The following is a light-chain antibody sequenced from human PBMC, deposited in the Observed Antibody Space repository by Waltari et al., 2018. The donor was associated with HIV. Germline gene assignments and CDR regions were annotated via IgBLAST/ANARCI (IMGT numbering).Light chain of an antibody. CDR3: QSPDKDDSSHVV. J-gene: IGLJ2*01. Sequence: SYELTQPPSVSVSPGQTARITCSGDALHSHSASWYQQKPGQAPVLVIYKDRERPSGIPERFSGSKSGTTVTLTISGVQADDEADYYCQSPDKDDSSHVVFGGGTKLTAL. V-gene: IGLV3-25*03. CDR2: KDR. CDR1: ALHSHS.